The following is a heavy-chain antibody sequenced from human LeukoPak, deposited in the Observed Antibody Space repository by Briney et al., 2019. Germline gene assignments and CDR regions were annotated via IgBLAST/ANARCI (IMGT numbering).Heavy chain of an antibody. J-gene: IGHJ4*02. Sequence: SETLSLTCTVSGGSISSSSYYWGWIRQPPGKGLEWIGEINHSGSTNYNPSLKSRVTISVDTSKNQFSLKLSSVTAADTAVYYCARGKIIQLWLVPFDYWGQGTLVTVSS. CDR1: GGSISSSSYY. D-gene: IGHD5-18*01. V-gene: IGHV4-39*07. CDR3: ARGKIIQLWLVPFDY. CDR2: INHSGST.